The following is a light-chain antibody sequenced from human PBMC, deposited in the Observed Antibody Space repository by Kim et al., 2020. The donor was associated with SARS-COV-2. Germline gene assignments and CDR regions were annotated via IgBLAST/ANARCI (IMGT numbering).Light chain of an antibody. Sequence: SYGLTQPPSVSVSPGQTARITCSGDALPKQYAYWYQQKPGQAPVLVIYKDSERPSGIPERFSGSSSGTTVTLTISGVQAEDEADYYCQSADSSGTYAVFG. J-gene: IGLJ7*01. CDR2: KDS. CDR1: ALPKQY. CDR3: QSADSSGTYAV. V-gene: IGLV3-25*03.